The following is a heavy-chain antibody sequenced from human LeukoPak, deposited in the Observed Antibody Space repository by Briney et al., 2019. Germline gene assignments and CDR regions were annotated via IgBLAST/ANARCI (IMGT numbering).Heavy chain of an antibody. Sequence: PGRSLRLSCAASGFTFSSYGMHWVRQAPGKGLEWVAVISYDGSNKYYADSVKGRFTISRDNSKNTLYLQMNSLRAEDTAVYYCARGLAAAGLYYFDYWGQGTLVTVSS. V-gene: IGHV3-30*03. J-gene: IGHJ4*02. CDR3: ARGLAAAGLYYFDY. D-gene: IGHD6-13*01. CDR1: GFTFSSYG. CDR2: ISYDGSNK.